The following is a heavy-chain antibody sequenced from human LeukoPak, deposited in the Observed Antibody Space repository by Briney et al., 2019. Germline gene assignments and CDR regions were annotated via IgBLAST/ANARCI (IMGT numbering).Heavy chain of an antibody. CDR1: GSTFSRYW. J-gene: IGHJ4*02. CDR2: VKSDGSDT. V-gene: IGHV3-74*01. CDR3: TTGIGNYYYY. Sequence: PGGSPRLSCAASGSTFSRYWMHWVCQAPGKGLVWVSRVKSDGSDTIYADSVKGRFTISRDNAKNTLYLQMDSLRAEDTAVYYCTTGIGNYYYYWGQGTLVTVAS. D-gene: IGHD3-10*01.